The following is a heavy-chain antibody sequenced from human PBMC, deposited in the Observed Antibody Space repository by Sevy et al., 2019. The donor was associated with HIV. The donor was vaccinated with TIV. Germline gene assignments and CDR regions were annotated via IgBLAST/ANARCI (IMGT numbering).Heavy chain of an antibody. V-gene: IGHV4-59*12. CDR1: GGSINSDH. CDR3: SRRNEFAI. CDR2: VYYIGGT. Sequence: SETLSLTCTVSGGSINSDHWNWIRQPPGKGLEWIGYVYYIGGTNYNPSLKNRVTISVDRTKNQFSLKLTSVTAADTVVYYCSRRNEFAIWGQGTMVTVSS. J-gene: IGHJ3*02.